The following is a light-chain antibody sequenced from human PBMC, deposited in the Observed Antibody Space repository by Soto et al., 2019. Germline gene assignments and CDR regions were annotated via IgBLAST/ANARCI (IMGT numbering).Light chain of an antibody. Sequence: DIVMTQSPLSLPVTLGQPASISCRSSQSLVHSDGNTYLNWFQQRPGQSPRRLIYRVSNRDSGVPDRFSGSGSATDFTLKISRVEAEDVGVYYCMQGTHWPPTFGQGTKVDIK. CDR3: MQGTHWPPT. V-gene: IGKV2-30*02. CDR1: QSLVHSDGNTY. J-gene: IGKJ1*01. CDR2: RVS.